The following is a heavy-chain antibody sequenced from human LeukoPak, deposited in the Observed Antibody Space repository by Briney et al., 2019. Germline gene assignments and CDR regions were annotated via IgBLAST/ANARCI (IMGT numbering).Heavy chain of an antibody. V-gene: IGHV4-34*01. CDR3: AEERYFGGQH. D-gene: IGHD3-9*01. J-gene: IGHJ1*01. Sequence: RSETLSLTCAVSGGSCSGDYRSWIRQPPRKGLEWSGEINHSGSTNYNPSLKSRVTISVDTSKNQFSLKLSSVTAADTAVYYCAEERYFGGQHWGQGTLVTVSS. CDR2: INHSGST. CDR1: GGSCSGDY.